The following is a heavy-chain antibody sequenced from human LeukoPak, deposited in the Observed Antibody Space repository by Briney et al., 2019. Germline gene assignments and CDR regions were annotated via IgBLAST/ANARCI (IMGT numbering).Heavy chain of an antibody. CDR3: ALGLPGSYFDI. J-gene: IGHJ3*02. CDR2: IKQDGSEK. CDR1: GFTFSSYW. V-gene: IGHV3-7*01. D-gene: IGHD2/OR15-2a*01. Sequence: PGGSLRLSCAVSGFTFSSYWMSWVRQAPGKGLEWVANIKQDGSEKYYVDSVKGRFTISRDNAKNSLYLQMNSLRAEDTAVYYCALGLPGSYFDIWGQGTMVTVSS.